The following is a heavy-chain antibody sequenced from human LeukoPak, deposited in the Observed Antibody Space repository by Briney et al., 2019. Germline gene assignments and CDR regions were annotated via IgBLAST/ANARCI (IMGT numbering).Heavy chain of an antibody. D-gene: IGHD4-17*01. CDR2: ITRSSTYM. J-gene: IGHJ6*03. Sequence: GGSLRLSCAASGFTFSSYAMSWVRQAPGKGLEWVSAITRSSTYMNYADSLKGRFTISRDNAKNSMYLQMNSLTAEDTAVYFCSKDTALLPGKDYYHMDGLGKGTTVIVSS. CDR3: SKDTALLPGKDYYHMDG. CDR1: GFTFSSYA. V-gene: IGHV3-21*01.